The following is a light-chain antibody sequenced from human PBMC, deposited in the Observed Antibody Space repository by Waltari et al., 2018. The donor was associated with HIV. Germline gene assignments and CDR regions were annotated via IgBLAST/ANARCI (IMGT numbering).Light chain of an antibody. CDR1: SSNVGSDDL. CDR2: EVT. CDR3: CSCPRSGIRYV. V-gene: IGLV2-23*02. J-gene: IGLJ1*01. Sequence: QSALTQPASVSGSPGQSITISCTGTSSNVGSDDLVSWYQQHPGEAPKLIISEVTKRAAVVSNRFSGSKSGNTASLTISGLQAEDEAEYYCCSCPRSGIRYVFGTGTKVTVL.